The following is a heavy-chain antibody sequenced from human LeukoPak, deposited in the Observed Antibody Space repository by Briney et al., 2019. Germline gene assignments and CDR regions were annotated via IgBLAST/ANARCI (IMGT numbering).Heavy chain of an antibody. V-gene: IGHV4-61*01. CDR1: GYSISSGYY. D-gene: IGHD1-7*01. Sequence: SETLSLTCTVSGYSISSGYYWSWIRQPPGKGLEWIGYIYYSGSTNYNPSLKSRVTISVDTSKNQFSLKLSSVTAADTAVYYCARVISGITGTICCYYYYMDVWGKGTTVTVSS. CDR3: ARVISGITGTICCYYYYMDV. CDR2: IYYSGST. J-gene: IGHJ6*03.